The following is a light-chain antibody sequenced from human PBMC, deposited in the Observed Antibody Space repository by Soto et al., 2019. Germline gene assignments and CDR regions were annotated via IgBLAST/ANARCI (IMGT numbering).Light chain of an antibody. Sequence: LTQPASVSGSPGQSITISYTGTSSDVGGYNYVSWYQQHPGKAPKLMIYDVSNRPSGVSNRFSGSKSGNTASLTISGLQAEDEADYYCSSYTSSSTTVFGGGTKVTVL. V-gene: IGLV2-14*01. CDR1: SSDVGGYNY. CDR2: DVS. CDR3: SSYTSSSTTV. J-gene: IGLJ2*01.